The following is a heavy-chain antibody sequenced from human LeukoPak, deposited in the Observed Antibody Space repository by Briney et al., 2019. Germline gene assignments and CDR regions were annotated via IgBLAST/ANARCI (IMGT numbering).Heavy chain of an antibody. V-gene: IGHV4-4*07. J-gene: IGHJ5*02. D-gene: IGHD6-13*01. Sequence: PSETLSLTCIVSGGTISSYYWRWIRQPAGKGLEWIGRIYPSGSTNYNPSLKSRVTMSVDTSKNQFSLKLSSVPAADTAVYYCARRIAAAGRNNWFDPWGQGTLVTVSS. CDR3: ARRIAAAGRNNWFDP. CDR1: GGTISSYY. CDR2: IYPSGST.